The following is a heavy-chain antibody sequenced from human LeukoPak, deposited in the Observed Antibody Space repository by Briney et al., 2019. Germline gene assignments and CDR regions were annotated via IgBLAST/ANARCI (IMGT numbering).Heavy chain of an antibody. Sequence: SETLSLTCAVYGGSFSGYYWSWIRQPAGKGLEWIGRIYTSGSTNYNPSLKSRVTMSVDTSKNQFSLKLSSVTAADTAVYYCARDGGRLRFLVHWGQGTLVTVSS. CDR2: IYTSGST. J-gene: IGHJ4*02. CDR1: GGSFSGYY. V-gene: IGHV4-4*07. CDR3: ARDGGRLRFLVH. D-gene: IGHD3-3*01.